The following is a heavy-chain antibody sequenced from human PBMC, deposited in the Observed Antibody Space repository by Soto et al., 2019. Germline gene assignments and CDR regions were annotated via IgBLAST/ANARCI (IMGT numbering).Heavy chain of an antibody. V-gene: IGHV1-2*04. CDR2: INPNSGGT. CDR1: GYTFTGYY. D-gene: IGHD2-15*01. Sequence: ASVKVSCKASGYTFTGYYMHWVRQAPGQGLEWMGWINPNSGGTNYAQKFQGWVTMTRDTSISTAYMELSRLRSDDTAVYYCARGLYCSGGSCYSLNYFDYWGQGTLVTVSS. CDR3: ARGLYCSGGSCYSLNYFDY. J-gene: IGHJ4*02.